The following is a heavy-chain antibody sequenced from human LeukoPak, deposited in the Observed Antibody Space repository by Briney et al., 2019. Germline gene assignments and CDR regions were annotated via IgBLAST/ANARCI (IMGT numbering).Heavy chain of an antibody. D-gene: IGHD2-2*01. V-gene: IGHV4-59*01. Sequence: SETLSLTCTVSGGSISSYYWSWIRQPPGKGLEWIGYIYYSGSTNYNPSLKSQVTISVDTSKNQFSLKLSSVTAADTAVYYCARGVTSSHNWFDPWGQGTLVTVSS. CDR1: GGSISSYY. CDR3: ARGVTSSHNWFDP. CDR2: IYYSGST. J-gene: IGHJ5*02.